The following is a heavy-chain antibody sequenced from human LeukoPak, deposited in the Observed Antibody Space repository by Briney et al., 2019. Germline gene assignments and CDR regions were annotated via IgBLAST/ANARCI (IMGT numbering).Heavy chain of an antibody. V-gene: IGHV3-23*01. D-gene: IGHD2-15*01. CDR2: ISGSGGST. CDR1: GFTFSSYA. J-gene: IGHJ4*02. CDR3: AKXXXKTSXXAADDY. Sequence: GGSLRLSCAASGFTFSSYAMSWVRQAPGKGLEWVSAISGSGGSTYYADSVKGRFTISRDNSKNTLYLQMNSLRAEDTAVYYXAKXXXKTSXXAADDYWGQGTLVTV.